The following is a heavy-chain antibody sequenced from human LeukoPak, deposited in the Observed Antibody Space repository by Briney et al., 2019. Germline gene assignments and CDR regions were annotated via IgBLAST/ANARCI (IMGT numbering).Heavy chain of an antibody. V-gene: IGHV1-2*02. CDR3: ARGGFDY. Sequence: ASVKVSCKASGYTFTGYYLHWVRQAPGQGLEWMGWINPNSGDTNYAQNFQGRATMTWDTSISTAYMELSRLRSDDTAVYYCARGGFDYWGQGTLVTVSS. J-gene: IGHJ4*02. CDR2: INPNSGDT. CDR1: GYTFTGYY.